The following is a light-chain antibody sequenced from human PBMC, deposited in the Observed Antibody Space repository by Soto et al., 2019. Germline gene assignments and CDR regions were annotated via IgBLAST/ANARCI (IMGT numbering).Light chain of an antibody. J-gene: IGLJ2*01. Sequence: QSVLTQPPSASGTPGQRVTISCSGISSNMGTYTVNWYRHLAGTAPKLLIYNNNRRPAGVPDRFSGSKSDTSASLAISGLQSEDEADYYCAAWHDSLNGVLLGGGTKVTVL. CDR2: NNN. CDR3: AAWHDSLNGVL. CDR1: SSNMGTYT. V-gene: IGLV1-44*01.